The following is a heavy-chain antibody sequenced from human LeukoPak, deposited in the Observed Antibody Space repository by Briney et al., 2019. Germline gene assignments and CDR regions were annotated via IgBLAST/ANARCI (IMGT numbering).Heavy chain of an antibody. CDR3: AKSSYYDASGYYREYYFDP. J-gene: IGHJ4*02. V-gene: IGHV3-23*01. D-gene: IGHD3-22*01. CDR2: ISGSGGST. Sequence: GGSLRLSCVPSGFSFSNYAMSWVRQAPGKGLEWVSSISGSGGSTHYVDSVKGRFTISRDKTKNTLYLQMNSRRAEDTAVYYCAKSSYYDASGYYREYYFDPWGQGTLVTVSS. CDR1: GFSFSNYA.